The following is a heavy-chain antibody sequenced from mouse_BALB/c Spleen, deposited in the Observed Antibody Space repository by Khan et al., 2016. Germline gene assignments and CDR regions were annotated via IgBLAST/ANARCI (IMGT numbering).Heavy chain of an antibody. CDR3: AKEGDYGYDSWLPY. Sequence: EVELVESGPGLVKPSQSLSLTCTVTGYSITSDYAWNWIRQFPGNKLEWIGYIGYSGRTSYNPSLQSRISITRDTSKNQFFLQLHSVTTEDTATYYCAKEGDYGYDSWLPYWGQGTLVTVSA. J-gene: IGHJ3*01. CDR1: GYSITSDYA. CDR2: IGYSGRT. D-gene: IGHD2-2*01. V-gene: IGHV3-2*02.